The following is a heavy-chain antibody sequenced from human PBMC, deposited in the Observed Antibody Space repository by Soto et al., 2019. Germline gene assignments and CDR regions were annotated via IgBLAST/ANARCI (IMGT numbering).Heavy chain of an antibody. CDR3: TRGLLTDYFDY. CDR1: GFTFDTYA. Sequence: PGGSLRLSCAASGFTFDTYAMHWVRQAPGKGLEWVAVISYDGSNQFYAGSVKGRFTVSRDNSKNTLYLQMNSLRNDDTAVYYCTRGLLTDYFDYWGQGALVTVS. J-gene: IGHJ4*02. CDR2: ISYDGSNQ. V-gene: IGHV3-30-3*01.